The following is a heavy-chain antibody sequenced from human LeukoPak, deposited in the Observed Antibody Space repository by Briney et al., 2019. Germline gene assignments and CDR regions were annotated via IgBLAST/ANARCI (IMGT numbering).Heavy chain of an antibody. Sequence: GGSLRLSCAASGFTFSSYWMSWVRQAPGKGLEWVVNIKQDGSEKYYVDSVKGRFTISRDNAKNSLYLQMNSLRAEDTAVYYCARVVVVVTAVAPLYYMDVWGKGTTVTVSS. CDR3: ARVVVVVTAVAPLYYMDV. CDR2: IKQDGSEK. CDR1: GFTFSSYW. V-gene: IGHV3-7*01. J-gene: IGHJ6*03. D-gene: IGHD2-21*02.